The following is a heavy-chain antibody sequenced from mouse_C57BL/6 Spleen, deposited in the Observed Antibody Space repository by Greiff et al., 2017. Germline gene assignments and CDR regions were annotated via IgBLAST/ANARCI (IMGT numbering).Heavy chain of an antibody. D-gene: IGHD3-3*01. J-gene: IGHJ4*01. CDR1: GYTFTDYY. Sequence: QVHVKQSGAELVRPGASVKLSCKASGYTFTDYYINWVKQRPGQGLEWIARIYPGSGNTYYNEKFKGKATLTAEKSSSTAYMQLSSLTSEDSAVYFCARKGLSNYAMDYWGQGTSVTVSS. CDR2: IYPGSGNT. CDR3: ARKGLSNYAMDY. V-gene: IGHV1-76*01.